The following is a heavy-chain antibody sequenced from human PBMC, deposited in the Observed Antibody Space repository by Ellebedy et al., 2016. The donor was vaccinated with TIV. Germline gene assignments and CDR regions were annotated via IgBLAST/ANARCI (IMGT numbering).Heavy chain of an antibody. CDR1: GFTFSSYD. Sequence: PGGSLRLSCAASGFTFSSYDMHWVRQGSGNGLEWVSSIGAAGDTYYAGFVKGRVAISRENAKNSLYLQMNSLRAEDTALYYCACFDYWGQGTLVTVSS. J-gene: IGHJ4*02. CDR3: ACFDY. V-gene: IGHV3-13*01. CDR2: IGAAGDT.